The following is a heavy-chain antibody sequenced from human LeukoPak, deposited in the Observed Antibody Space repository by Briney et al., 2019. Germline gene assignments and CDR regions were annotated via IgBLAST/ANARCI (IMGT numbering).Heavy chain of an antibody. V-gene: IGHV4-30-4*01. CDR3: AGTMVRGAIPSYYFDY. CDR1: GGSISSGDYY. Sequence: SETLSLTCTVSGGSISSGDYYWSWIRQPPGKGLEWIGYIYYSGSTYYNPSLKSRVTISVDTSKNQFSLKLSSVTAADTAVYYCAGTMVRGAIPSYYFDYWGQGTLVTVSS. D-gene: IGHD3-10*01. CDR2: IYYSGST. J-gene: IGHJ4*02.